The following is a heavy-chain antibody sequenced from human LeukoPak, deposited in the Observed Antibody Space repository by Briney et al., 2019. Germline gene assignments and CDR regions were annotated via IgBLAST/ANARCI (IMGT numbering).Heavy chain of an antibody. V-gene: IGHV3-30*18. D-gene: IGHD1-26*01. CDR1: GFTFSSYG. CDR3: AKALYSGSYFCAFDI. J-gene: IGHJ3*02. Sequence: GGSLRLSCAASGFTFSSYGMHWVRQAPGKGLEWVAVISYDGSNKYYADSVKGRFTISRDNSKNTLYLQMNSLRAEDTAVYYCAKALYSGSYFCAFDIWGQGKMVTVSS. CDR2: ISYDGSNK.